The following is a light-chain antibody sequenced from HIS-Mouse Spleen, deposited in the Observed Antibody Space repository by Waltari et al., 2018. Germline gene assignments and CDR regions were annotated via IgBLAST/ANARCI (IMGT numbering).Light chain of an antibody. CDR2: AAS. V-gene: IGKV1-9*01. Sequence: DIQLTQSQSFLSASVGDRVTITCRASQGISSYLAWYPQKPGKAPKLLIYAASTLQSGVPSRFSGSGSGTEFTLTISSLQPEDFATYYCQQLNSYPPTFGQGTKVEIK. CDR3: QQLNSYPPT. J-gene: IGKJ1*01. CDR1: QGISSY.